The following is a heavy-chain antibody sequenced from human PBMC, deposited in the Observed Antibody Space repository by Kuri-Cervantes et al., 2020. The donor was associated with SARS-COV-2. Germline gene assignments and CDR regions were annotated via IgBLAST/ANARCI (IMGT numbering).Heavy chain of an antibody. CDR2: ISAYNGNT. CDR3: ARYENGERDSSSSYDY. Sequence: ASVKVSCKASGYTFTSYGISWVRQAPGQGLEWMGWISAYNGNTNYAQKLQGRVTMTTDTSTSTAYMELRSLRSEDTAVYYRARYENGERDSSSSYDYWGQGTLVTVSS. CDR1: GYTFTSYG. D-gene: IGHD6-6*01. V-gene: IGHV1-18*01. J-gene: IGHJ4*02.